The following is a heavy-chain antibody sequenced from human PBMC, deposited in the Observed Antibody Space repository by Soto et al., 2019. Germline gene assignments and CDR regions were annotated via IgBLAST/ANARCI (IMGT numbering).Heavy chain of an antibody. V-gene: IGHV3-23*01. D-gene: IGHD6-13*01. CDR2: ISGSGGST. CDR3: AKAYSSTAQVHFDY. J-gene: IGHJ4*02. CDR1: GFTFNTYA. Sequence: EVQLLESGGGLVQPGGSLRLSCAASGFTFNTYAMSWVRQGPGKGLEWVSTISGSGGSTYYTDSLKCRLTISRDKARNTLYLQMDSLRVEDTAVYYCAKAYSSTAQVHFDYWGQGTLVTVSS.